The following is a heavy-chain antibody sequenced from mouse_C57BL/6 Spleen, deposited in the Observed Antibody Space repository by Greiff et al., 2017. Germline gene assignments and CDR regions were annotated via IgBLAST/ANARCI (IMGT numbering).Heavy chain of an antibody. CDR2: ISSGSSTI. D-gene: IGHD1-1*01. CDR3: ALLRPEGYFDY. Sequence: EVKVVESGGGLVKPGGSLKLSCAASGFTFSDYGMHWVRQAPEKGLEWVAYISSGSSTIYYADTVKGRFTISRDNAKNTLFLQMTSLRSEDTAMYYCALLRPEGYFDYWGQGTTLTVSS. CDR1: GFTFSDYG. J-gene: IGHJ2*01. V-gene: IGHV5-17*01.